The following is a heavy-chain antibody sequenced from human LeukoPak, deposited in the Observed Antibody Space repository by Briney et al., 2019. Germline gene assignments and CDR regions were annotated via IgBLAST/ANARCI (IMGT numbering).Heavy chain of an antibody. CDR2: ISAYNGNT. D-gene: IGHD3/OR15-3a*01. CDR3: ARDKPVDLAPDY. V-gene: IGHV1-18*01. Sequence: ASVKVSCKASGYTFTSYGISWVRQAPGQGLEWMGWISAYNGNTNYAQKPQGRVTMTTDTSTSTAYMELRSLRSDDTAAYYCARDKPVDLAPDYWGQGTLVTVSS. CDR1: GYTFTSYG. J-gene: IGHJ4*02.